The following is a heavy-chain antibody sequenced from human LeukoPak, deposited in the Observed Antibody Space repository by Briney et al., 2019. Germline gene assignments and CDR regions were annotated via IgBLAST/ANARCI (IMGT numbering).Heavy chain of an antibody. CDR3: ATLGGGGYYFDY. CDR2: MNPNSGNT. Sequence: ASVKVSCKASGYTFTSYDINWVRQATGQGLEWMGWMNPNSGNTGYAQKFQGRVTITRNTSISTAYMELSSLRSEDTAVYYCATLGGGGYYFDYWGQGTLVTVSS. J-gene: IGHJ4*02. CDR1: GYTFTSYD. V-gene: IGHV1-8*03. D-gene: IGHD3-16*01.